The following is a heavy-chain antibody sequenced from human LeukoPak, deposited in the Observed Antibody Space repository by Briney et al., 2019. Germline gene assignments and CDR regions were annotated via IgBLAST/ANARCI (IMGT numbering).Heavy chain of an antibody. V-gene: IGHV4-39*07. D-gene: IGHD5-12*01. Sequence: SETLSLTCTVSGGSISSSSYYWGWIRQPPGKGLEWIGYIYYSDTYYNPSLKSRVTISADTSKNQFSLRLNSVTAADTAVYYCASHSGGYAYWGQGTLVTVSS. CDR2: IYYSDT. CDR3: ASHSGGYAY. J-gene: IGHJ4*02. CDR1: GGSISSSSYY.